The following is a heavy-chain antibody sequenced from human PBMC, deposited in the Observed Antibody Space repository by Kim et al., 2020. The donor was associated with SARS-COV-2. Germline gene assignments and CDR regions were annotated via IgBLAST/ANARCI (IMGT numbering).Heavy chain of an antibody. J-gene: IGHJ5*01. CDR3: AAQFYYDSSGYYNWFDP. Sequence: SVKVSCKASGFTFTSSAVQWVRQARGQRLEWIGWIVVGSGNTNYAQKFQERVTITRDMSTGTAYMELSSLRSEDTAVYYCAAQFYYDSSGYYNWFDPWGPGTLVTVSS. CDR1: GFTFTSSA. CDR2: IVVGSGNT. V-gene: IGHV1-58*01. D-gene: IGHD3-22*01.